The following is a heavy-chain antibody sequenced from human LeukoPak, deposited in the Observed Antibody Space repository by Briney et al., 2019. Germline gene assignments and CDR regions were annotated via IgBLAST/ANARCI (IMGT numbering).Heavy chain of an antibody. J-gene: IGHJ5*02. CDR3: ARDWLPGSVVVPANTLPTPRIDP. V-gene: IGHV1-18*01. D-gene: IGHD2-2*01. CDR2: ISAYNGNT. CDR1: GYTFISYG. Sequence: GASVKVSCKASGYTFISYGISWVRQAPGQGLEWMGWISAYNGNTNYAQKLQGRVTMTTDTSTSTAYMELRSLRSDDTAVYYCARDWLPGSVVVPANTLPTPRIDPWGQGTLVTVSS.